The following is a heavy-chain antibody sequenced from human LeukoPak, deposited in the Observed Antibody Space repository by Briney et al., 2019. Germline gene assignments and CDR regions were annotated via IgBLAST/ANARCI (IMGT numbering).Heavy chain of an antibody. CDR3: ARESGSSWYNWFDP. V-gene: IGHV1-3*03. J-gene: IGHJ5*02. CDR1: GYTFTSYA. CDR2: INAGNGNT. Sequence: GASVKVSCKASGYTFTSYAMHWVRQAPGQRLEWMGWINAGNGNTKYSQEFQGRVTITRDTSANTAYMELSSLRSEDMAVYYCARESGSSWYNWFDPWGQGTLVTVSS. D-gene: IGHD6-13*01.